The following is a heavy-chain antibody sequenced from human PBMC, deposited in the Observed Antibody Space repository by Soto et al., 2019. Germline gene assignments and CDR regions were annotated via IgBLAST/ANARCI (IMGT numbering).Heavy chain of an antibody. J-gene: IGHJ6*02. CDR1: GYTFTSYA. V-gene: IGHV1-3*01. CDR2: INAGNGNT. Sequence: EASVKVSCKASGYTFTSYAMHWVRQAPGQRLEWMGWINAGNGNTKYSQKFQGRVTITRDTSASTAYMELSSLRSEDTAVYYCASGLLWFGEWGPTNYGMDVWGQGTTVTVSS. D-gene: IGHD3-10*01. CDR3: ASGLLWFGEWGPTNYGMDV.